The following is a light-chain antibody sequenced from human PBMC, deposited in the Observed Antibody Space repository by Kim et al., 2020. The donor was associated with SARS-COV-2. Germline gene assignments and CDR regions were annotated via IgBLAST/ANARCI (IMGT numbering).Light chain of an antibody. CDR3: QRYDSVPPLI. J-gene: IGKJ4*01. CDR2: GAS. V-gene: IGKV1-27*01. Sequence: GDRVTITCRASRGIKNYVSWYQQRPGKVPELLIYGASSLQAGVPSRFSGSGFGTDFTLTISGLLPEDAAVYYCQRYDSVPPLIFGGGTKVDIK. CDR1: RGIKNY.